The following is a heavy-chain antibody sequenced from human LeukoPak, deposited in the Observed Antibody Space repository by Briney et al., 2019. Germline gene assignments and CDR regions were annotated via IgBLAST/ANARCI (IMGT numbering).Heavy chain of an antibody. J-gene: IGHJ4*02. CDR3: ARAYYDSSGYYYRYYFDY. V-gene: IGHV3-7*03. CDR1: AFTFSRYW. CDR2: IKEDGNGQ. Sequence: GGSLRLSCAASAFTFSRYWMTWVRQAPGKGLEWVANIKEDGNGQYYVDSVKGRFTVSRDNSKNTLYLQMNSLRAEDTAVYYCARAYYDSSGYYYRYYFDYWGQGTPVTVSS. D-gene: IGHD3-22*01.